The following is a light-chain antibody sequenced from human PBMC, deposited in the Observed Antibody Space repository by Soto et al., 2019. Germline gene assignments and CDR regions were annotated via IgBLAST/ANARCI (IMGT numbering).Light chain of an antibody. CDR1: QGVSSN. Sequence: EKVMTQSPASLSVSPGERATLSCRASQGVSSNLVWYQHKPGQAPRLLIYGASIRAPGIPARFSGSGSGTEFTLTISSLQSEDFAVYYCQQYNTWPLTFGGGTKVEIK. CDR2: GAS. J-gene: IGKJ4*01. CDR3: QQYNTWPLT. V-gene: IGKV3-15*01.